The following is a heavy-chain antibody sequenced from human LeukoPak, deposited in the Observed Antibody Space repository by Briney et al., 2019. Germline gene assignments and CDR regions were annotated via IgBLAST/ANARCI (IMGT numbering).Heavy chain of an antibody. D-gene: IGHD6-13*01. CDR1: GGSISSYY. V-gene: IGHV4-59*08. J-gene: IGHJ4*02. CDR2: ISDIGSI. Sequence: PSETLSLTCTVSGGSISSYYWSWIRQPPGKGLEWIAYISDIGSINYNPSLKSRVTISLDTSKNQFSLKLSSATAADTAVYYCARGVYIAAAQYGYWGQGTLVTVSS. CDR3: ARGVYIAAAQYGY.